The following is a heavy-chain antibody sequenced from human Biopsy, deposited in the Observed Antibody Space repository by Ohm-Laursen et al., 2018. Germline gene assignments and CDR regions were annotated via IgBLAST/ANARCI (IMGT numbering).Heavy chain of an antibody. V-gene: IGHV3-33*01. J-gene: IGHJ6*02. CDR1: GFTFSSYG. CDR3: ARDRYYGSESYYSHYNMDV. CDR2: IWYNGSNK. Sequence: SLRLSCAASGFTFSSYGIHWVRQAPGKGLEWVAVIWYNGSNKYSADSVKGRFSISRDNSKNTVYLQMNSLRAADTAVYYCARDRYYGSESYYSHYNMDVWGQGTTVSVSS. D-gene: IGHD3-10*01.